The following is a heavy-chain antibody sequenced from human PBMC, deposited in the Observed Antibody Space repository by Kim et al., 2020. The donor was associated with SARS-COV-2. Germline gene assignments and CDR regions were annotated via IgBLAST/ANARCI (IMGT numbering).Heavy chain of an antibody. D-gene: IGHD6-6*01. CDR1: GYTFTSYG. CDR3: ARLAQGSIAVRPLDY. V-gene: IGHV1-18*01. CDR2: ISTYNGNT. Sequence: ASVKVSCKASGYTFTSYGISWVRQAPGQGLEWMGWISTYNGNTNYAQKLQGRVTMTTDTSTSTAYMELRSLRSDDTAVYYCARLAQGSIAVRPLDYWGQGTLVTVSS. J-gene: IGHJ4*02.